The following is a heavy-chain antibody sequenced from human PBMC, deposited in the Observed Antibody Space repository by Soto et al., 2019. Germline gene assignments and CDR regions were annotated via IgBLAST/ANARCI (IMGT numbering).Heavy chain of an antibody. CDR1: GFTFSSHG. D-gene: IGHD2-15*01. CDR3: AKSTADCFGSQRGYFDH. Sequence: QVQLVESGGGVVQPGRSLRLSCAASGFTFSSHGMHWDRQAPGKGLEWVAVISYDGSNKYYADSVKGRFTISRENSKNTVYLQMNRLRAEDTAVYYCAKSTADCFGSQRGYFDHWGQGTRVTVSS. CDR2: ISYDGSNK. V-gene: IGHV3-30*18. J-gene: IGHJ4*02.